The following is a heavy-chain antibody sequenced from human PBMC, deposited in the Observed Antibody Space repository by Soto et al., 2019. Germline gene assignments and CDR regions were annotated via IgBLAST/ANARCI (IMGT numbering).Heavy chain of an antibody. CDR3: ARYIVSSGVTWNYYYGMDV. CDR1: GGTFSSYA. Sequence: GASVKVSFKASGGTFSSYAISWVRQAPGQGLEWMGGIIPIFGTANYAQKFQGRVTITADKSTSTAYMELSSLRSEDTAVYYCARYIVSSGVTWNYYYGMDVWGQGTTVTVSS. V-gene: IGHV1-69*06. CDR2: IIPIFGTA. D-gene: IGHD2-21*02. J-gene: IGHJ6*02.